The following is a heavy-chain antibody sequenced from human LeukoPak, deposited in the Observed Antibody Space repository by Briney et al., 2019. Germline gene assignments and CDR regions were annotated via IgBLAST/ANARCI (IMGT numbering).Heavy chain of an antibody. V-gene: IGHV4-59*01. CDR3: ARLVATSEGGGVFDY. J-gene: IGHJ4*02. Sequence: PSETLSLTCTVSGGSISSYYWSWIRQPPGKGLEWIGYIYYSGSTNYNPSLKSRVTISVDTSKNQFSLKLSSVTAADTAVYYCARLVATSEGGGVFDYWGQGTLVTVSS. CDR1: GGSISSYY. CDR2: IYYSGST. D-gene: IGHD5-12*01.